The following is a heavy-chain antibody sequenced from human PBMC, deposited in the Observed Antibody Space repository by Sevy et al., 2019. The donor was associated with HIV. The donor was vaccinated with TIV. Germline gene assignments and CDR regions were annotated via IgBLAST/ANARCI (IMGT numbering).Heavy chain of an antibody. J-gene: IGHJ4*02. CDR2: VSPHNADR. CDR1: GYTFNSYS. CDR3: AKARGSSGFLH. V-gene: IGHV1-18*01. D-gene: IGHD6-19*01. Sequence: ASVKVSCKTSGYTFNSYSITWVRQAPGQGLEWMGWVSPHNADRNVEQRSQGRVPLTTDTSTVTAYMELRGLRSDDTALYYCAKARGSSGFLHWGPGTMVTVSS.